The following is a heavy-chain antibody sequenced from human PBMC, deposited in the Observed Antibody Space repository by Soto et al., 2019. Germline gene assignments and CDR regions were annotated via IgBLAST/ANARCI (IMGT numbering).Heavy chain of an antibody. J-gene: IGHJ5*02. D-gene: IGHD3-3*01. CDR1: GGSFSGYY. Sequence: PSETLSLTCAVYGGSFSGYYWSWIRQPPGKGLEWIGEINHSGSTNYNPSLKSRVTISVDTSKNQFSLKLSSVTAADTAVYYCARLYYDFWSGYQRWFDPWGQGTLVTVS. CDR2: INHSGST. V-gene: IGHV4-34*01. CDR3: ARLYYDFWSGYQRWFDP.